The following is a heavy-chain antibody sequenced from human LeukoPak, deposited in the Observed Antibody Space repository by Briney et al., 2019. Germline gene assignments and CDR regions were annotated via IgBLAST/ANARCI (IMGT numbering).Heavy chain of an antibody. Sequence: SETLSLTCAVYGGSSSVYYWSWIRQPPGKGLEWIGEINHSGSTNYNPSLKTRVTISLDMSKNQFSLKLRSVTAADTAVYYCARGGGTMILRAFDIWGHGTMVTVSS. CDR3: ARGGGTMILRAFDI. CDR2: INHSGST. V-gene: IGHV4-34*01. CDR1: GGSSSVYY. J-gene: IGHJ3*02. D-gene: IGHD3-22*01.